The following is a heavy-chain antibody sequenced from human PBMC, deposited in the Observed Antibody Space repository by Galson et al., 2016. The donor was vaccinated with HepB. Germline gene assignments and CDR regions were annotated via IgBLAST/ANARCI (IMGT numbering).Heavy chain of an antibody. CDR1: GFTFSGYA. CDR3: ASGTNYYDNSGYDY. J-gene: IGHJ4*02. Sequence: SLRLSCAASGFTFSGYAMHWVRQAPGKGLECVAVISYDGSVKYYADSVKGRFTVSRDNSKNTVYLHMNGLRAEDTAVYYCASGTNYYDNSGYDYWGQGILVTVSS. V-gene: IGHV3-30*04. CDR2: ISYDGSVK. D-gene: IGHD3-22*01.